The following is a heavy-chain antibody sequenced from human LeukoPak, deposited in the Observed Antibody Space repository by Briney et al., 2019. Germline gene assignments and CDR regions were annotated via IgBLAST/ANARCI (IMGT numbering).Heavy chain of an antibody. Sequence: GGSLRLSCAASGFTFDDYAMHWVRQAPGKGLEWVSLISGDGGSTYYADSVKGRFTISRDNSKNSLYLQMNSLRTEDTALYYCAKGAAAGLNYYYYHGMDVWGQGTTVTVSS. J-gene: IGHJ6*02. CDR3: AKGAAAGLNYYYYHGMDV. D-gene: IGHD6-13*01. V-gene: IGHV3-43*02. CDR2: ISGDGGST. CDR1: GFTFDDYA.